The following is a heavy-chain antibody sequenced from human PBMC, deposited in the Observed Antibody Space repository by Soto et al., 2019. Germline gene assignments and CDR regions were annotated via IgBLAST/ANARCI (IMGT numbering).Heavy chain of an antibody. CDR2: IVVGSGNT. V-gene: IGHV1-58*01. CDR3: AADGATEAIYYYYGMDV. D-gene: IGHD1-26*01. J-gene: IGHJ6*02. CDR1: GFTFTSSA. Sequence: SVKVSCKASGFTFTSSAVQWVRQARGQRLEWIGWIVVGSGNTNYAQKFQERVTITRDMSTSTAYMELSSLRSEDTAVYYCAADGATEAIYYYYGMDVWGQGTTVTVSS.